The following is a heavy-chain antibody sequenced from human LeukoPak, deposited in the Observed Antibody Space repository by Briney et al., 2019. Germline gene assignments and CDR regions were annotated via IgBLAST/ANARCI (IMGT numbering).Heavy chain of an antibody. CDR3: AREVVSTPSYFDS. J-gene: IGHJ4*02. CDR2: FYRGDST. CDR1: GFTFSSYA. D-gene: IGHD2-15*01. V-gene: IGHV3-53*01. Sequence: GGSLRLSCAASGFTFSSYAMHWVRQAPGKGLEWVSFFYRGDSTYYAESVRGRFTISRDNSKNTLYLLMNSLIPEDTAVYYCAREVVSTPSYFDSWGQGTLVTVSS.